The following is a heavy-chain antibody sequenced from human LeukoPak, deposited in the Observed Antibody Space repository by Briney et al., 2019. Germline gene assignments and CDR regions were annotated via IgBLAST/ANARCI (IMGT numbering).Heavy chain of an antibody. CDR1: GYTFTDYY. CDR2: INPNSGGT. D-gene: IGHD6-13*01. J-gene: IGHJ5*02. Sequence: ASVKVSCKASGYTFTDYYIHWVRQAPGQGLEWMGWINPNSGGTTYAQKFQGRVSMTWDSSISTTYMELRRLTSDDTAVFYCAREGRAAADTNWFDPWGQGTLVTVS. V-gene: IGHV1-2*02. CDR3: AREGRAAADTNWFDP.